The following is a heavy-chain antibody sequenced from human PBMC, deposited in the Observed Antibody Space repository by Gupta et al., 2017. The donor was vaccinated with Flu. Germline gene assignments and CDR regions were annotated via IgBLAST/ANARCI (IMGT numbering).Heavy chain of an antibody. J-gene: IGHJ2*01. CDR3: ARANWNPEWYFDL. D-gene: IGHD1-1*01. CDR1: GFTFSSYE. V-gene: IGHV3-48*03. CDR2: ISPSSSSI. Sequence: EMQLVESGGGLVRPGGFLRLSCAASGFTFSSYEMNWVRQAPGKGLEWVAYISPSSSSIYYADSVKGRFTISRDNAKNSVYLQMNTLRAEDTAVYYCARANWNPEWYFDLWGRGTLVTVSS.